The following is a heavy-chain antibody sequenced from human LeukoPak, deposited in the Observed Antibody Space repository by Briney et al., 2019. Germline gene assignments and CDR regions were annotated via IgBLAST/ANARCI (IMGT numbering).Heavy chain of an antibody. CDR1: GGSISSSRFY. CDR2: IYFSGST. D-gene: IGHD3-22*01. Sequence: SETLSLTCIVSGGSISSSRFYWSWIRQYPGRGLEWIGYIYFSGSTFYNPSFESRVFISLDTSKNQFSLRLSSVTAADTAIYYCARQPPGSGYQYRYYFDYWGQGTLVTVSS. V-gene: IGHV4-31*03. CDR3: ARQPPGSGYQYRYYFDY. J-gene: IGHJ4*02.